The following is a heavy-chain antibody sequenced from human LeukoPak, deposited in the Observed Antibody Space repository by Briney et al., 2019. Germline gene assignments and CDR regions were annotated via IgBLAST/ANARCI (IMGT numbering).Heavy chain of an antibody. V-gene: IGHV3-30-3*01. J-gene: IGHJ3*02. CDR3: AREGADIVVVVAAYDAFDI. D-gene: IGHD2-15*01. Sequence: GGSLRLSCAASGFTFSSYAMHWVRQAPGKGLEWVAVISYDGSNKYYADSVKGRFTISRDNSKNTLYLQMNSLRAEDTAVYYCAREGADIVVVVAAYDAFDIWGQGTMVTVSS. CDR2: ISYDGSNK. CDR1: GFTFSSYA.